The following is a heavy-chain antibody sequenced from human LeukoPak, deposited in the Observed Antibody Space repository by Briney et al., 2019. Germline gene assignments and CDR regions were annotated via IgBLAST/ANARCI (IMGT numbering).Heavy chain of an antibody. V-gene: IGHV3-30*04. CDR2: ITYDGSNT. CDR3: ARPGGYAFDI. D-gene: IGHD3-10*01. CDR1: GFNFRTYA. J-gene: IGHJ3*02. Sequence: GTSLRLSCAASGFNFRTYAFHWVRQAPGKGPEWMAFITYDGSNTYYADSVKGRFTLSRDNSKDTLYLQMNSLRAADMAVYYCARPGGYAFDIWGQGTMVTVSS.